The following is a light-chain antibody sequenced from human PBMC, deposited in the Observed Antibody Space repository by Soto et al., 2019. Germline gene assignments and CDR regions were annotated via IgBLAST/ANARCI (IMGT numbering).Light chain of an antibody. Sequence: DVVLTQSPLSLPVAPGQPASISCRSSQSLVHSDGDIRVNWFQQRPGQSPRRLIYLGSNRESGVPDRFSGSGSGTDYTLKITRVEAEDFGVYYCMQYSHWPHNFGQGTRLEIK. J-gene: IGKJ2*01. V-gene: IGKV2-30*02. CDR1: QSLVHSDGDIR. CDR2: LGS. CDR3: MQYSHWPHN.